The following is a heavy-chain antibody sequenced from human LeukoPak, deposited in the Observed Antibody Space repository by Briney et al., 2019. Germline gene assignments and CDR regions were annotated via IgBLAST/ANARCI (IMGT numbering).Heavy chain of an antibody. CDR2: IIPIFGTA. CDR3: ARALHLDLHSYFDY. J-gene: IGHJ4*02. CDR1: GYTFTSYA. Sequence: GASVKVSCKASGYTFTSYAMHWVRQAPGQGLEWMGGIIPIFGTANYAQKFQGRVSITADESTSTAYMELSSLRSEDTAVYYCARALHLDLHSYFDYWGQGTLITVSS. V-gene: IGHV1-69*13. D-gene: IGHD1-1*01.